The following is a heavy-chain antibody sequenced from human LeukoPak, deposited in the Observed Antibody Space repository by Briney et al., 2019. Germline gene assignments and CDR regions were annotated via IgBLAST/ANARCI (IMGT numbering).Heavy chain of an antibody. V-gene: IGHV4-59*08. J-gene: IGHJ4*02. Sequence: SETPSLTCTVSGGSISSYYWSWIRQPPGKGLEWIGYIYYSGSTNYNPSLKSRVTISVDTSKNQFSLKLSSVTAADTAVYYCARLYSSGSDYWGQGTLVTVSS. D-gene: IGHD6-19*01. CDR1: GGSISSYY. CDR3: ARLYSSGSDY. CDR2: IYYSGST.